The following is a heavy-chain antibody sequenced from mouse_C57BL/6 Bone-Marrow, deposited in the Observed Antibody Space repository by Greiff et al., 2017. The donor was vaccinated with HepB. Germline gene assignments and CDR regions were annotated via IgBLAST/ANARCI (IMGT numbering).Heavy chain of an antibody. V-gene: IGHV1-81*01. CDR1: GYTFTSYG. Sequence: QVQLQQSGAELARPGASVKLSCKASGYTFTSYGISWVKQRTGQGLEWIGEIYPRSGNTYYNEKFKGKATLTADKSSSTAYMELRSLTSEDSAVYFCARWGYGYYFDYWGQGTTLTVSA. CDR2: IYPRSGNT. D-gene: IGHD1-1*01. J-gene: IGHJ2*01. CDR3: ARWGYGYYFDY.